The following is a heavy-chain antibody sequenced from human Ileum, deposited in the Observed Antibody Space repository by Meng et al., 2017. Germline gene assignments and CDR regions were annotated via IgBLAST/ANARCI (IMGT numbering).Heavy chain of an antibody. D-gene: IGHD4/OR15-4a*01. Sequence: GGSLRLSCEASGFTFSQAWMTWVRQAPGKGLEWMANIKQDGSEKYYVDSVKGRFTISRDNAKNSMFLQMNSLRDEDTAVYYCARYYSAYGMDVWGHGTTVTVSS. J-gene: IGHJ6*02. CDR1: GFTFSQAW. V-gene: IGHV3-7*01. CDR3: ARYYSAYGMDV. CDR2: IKQDGSEK.